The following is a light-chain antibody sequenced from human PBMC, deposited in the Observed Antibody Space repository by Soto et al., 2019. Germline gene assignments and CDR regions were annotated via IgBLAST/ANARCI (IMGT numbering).Light chain of an antibody. CDR3: CSYAGSYTFL. CDR1: SSDVGAYNY. V-gene: IGLV2-11*01. J-gene: IGLJ2*01. Sequence: QSVLTQPRSVSGSPGQSVTISCTGTSSDVGAYNYVSWFQQHPGKAPKLMMSDVSKRPSGVPDRFSGSKSGTTASLTISGLQAEDEADYYCCSYAGSYTFLFGGGTKLTVL. CDR2: DVS.